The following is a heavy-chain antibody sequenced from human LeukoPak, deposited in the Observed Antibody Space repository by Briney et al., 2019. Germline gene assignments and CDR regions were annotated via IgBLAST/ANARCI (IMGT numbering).Heavy chain of an antibody. CDR2: ISYDGSNK. CDR1: GFTFSSYA. D-gene: IGHD5-18*01. Sequence: GRSLRLSCAASGFTFSSYAMHWVRQAPGKGLEWVAVISYDGSNKYYADSVKGRFTISRDNSKNTLYLQMNSLRAEDTALYYCARQTAMAKYYYYGMDVWGQGTTVTVSS. V-gene: IGHV3-30*04. CDR3: ARQTAMAKYYYYGMDV. J-gene: IGHJ6*02.